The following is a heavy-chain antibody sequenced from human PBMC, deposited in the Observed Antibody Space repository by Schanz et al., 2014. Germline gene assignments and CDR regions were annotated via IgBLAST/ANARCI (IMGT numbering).Heavy chain of an antibody. Sequence: EVQLLESGGGLVQPGGSLRLSCAGSGFTFSSYAMSWVRQTPGKGLEWVSVISGSGVTIYYADSVKGRFTISRDNSKNTLYLQMNSLRAEDTAVYYCAKHVRSLTGNDYWGQGTLXTVSS. CDR2: ISGSGVTI. J-gene: IGHJ4*02. CDR1: GFTFSSYA. V-gene: IGHV3-23*01. D-gene: IGHD3-9*01. CDR3: AKHVRSLTGNDY.